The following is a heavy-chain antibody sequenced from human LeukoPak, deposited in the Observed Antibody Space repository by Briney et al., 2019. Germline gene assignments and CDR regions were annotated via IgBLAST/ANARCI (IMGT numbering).Heavy chain of an antibody. V-gene: IGHV1-46*01. CDR1: GYTFTSYY. D-gene: IGHD3-22*01. CDR3: ARDPAYDSSGYPFDY. CDR2: INPSGGST. J-gene: IGHJ4*02. Sequence: ASVKVSRKASGYTFTSYYMHWVRQAPGQGLEWMGIINPSGGSTSYAQKFQGRVTMTRDTSTSTVYMELSSLRSEDTAVYYCARDPAYDSSGYPFDYWGQGTLVTVSS.